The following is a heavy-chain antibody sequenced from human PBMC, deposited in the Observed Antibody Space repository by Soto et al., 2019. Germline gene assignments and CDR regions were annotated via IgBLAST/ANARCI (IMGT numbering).Heavy chain of an antibody. D-gene: IGHD3-10*02. J-gene: IGHJ4*02. Sequence: QVQLQESGPGLVKPSETLSLTCNVSGGSIDTYYWSWIRQPPGKGLEWIGYIYYSGSTNYNPSLQSRLNITGDTSSNQFSMKLNLVTAADTAVYYCARCSANLHFWGQGTLVTITS. CDR2: IYYSGST. CDR3: ARCSANLHF. CDR1: GGSIDTYY. V-gene: IGHV4-59*08.